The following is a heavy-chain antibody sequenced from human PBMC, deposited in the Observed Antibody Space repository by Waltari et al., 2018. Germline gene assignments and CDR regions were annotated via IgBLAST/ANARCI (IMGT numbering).Heavy chain of an antibody. CDR2: ISSSSSYI. V-gene: IGHV3-21*01. Sequence: EVQLVESGGGLVKPGGSLRLSCAASGFTFSSYSMNWVRQAPGKGLEWVSSISSSSSYIYYADSVKGRFTISRDNAKNSLYLQMNSLRAEDTAVYYCARDPLSGWFDYWGQGTLVTVSS. CDR3: ARDPLSGWFDY. J-gene: IGHJ4*02. D-gene: IGHD6-19*01. CDR1: GFTFSSYS.